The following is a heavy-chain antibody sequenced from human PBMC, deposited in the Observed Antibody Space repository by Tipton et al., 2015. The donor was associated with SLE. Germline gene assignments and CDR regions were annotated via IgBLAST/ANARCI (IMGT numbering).Heavy chain of an antibody. CDR1: GGSISGYY. CDR2: IYYSGPT. D-gene: IGHD2-21*01. V-gene: IGHV4-59*01. Sequence: TLSLTCTVSGGSISGYYWSWIRQSPGKGLEWIGYIYYSGPTNYNPSLKSRVTISVDTSKNQFSLKLSSVTAADTAVYYCARGGGGAFDIWGQGTMVTVSS. CDR3: ARGGGGAFDI. J-gene: IGHJ3*02.